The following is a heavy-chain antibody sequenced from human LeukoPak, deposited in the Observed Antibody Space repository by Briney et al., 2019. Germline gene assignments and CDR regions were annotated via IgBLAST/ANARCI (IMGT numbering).Heavy chain of an antibody. J-gene: IGHJ5*02. Sequence: GGSLRPSCAASGFTFSSYAMNWVRQAPGKGLEWVSSISSSSSYIYYTDSVKGRFTISRDNAKNSLNLQMNSLRAEDTAVYYCARSRVVVAALERGVANWFDPWGQGTLVTVSS. D-gene: IGHD2-15*01. CDR2: ISSSSSYI. CDR3: ARSRVVVAALERGVANWFDP. CDR1: GFTFSSYA. V-gene: IGHV3-21*01.